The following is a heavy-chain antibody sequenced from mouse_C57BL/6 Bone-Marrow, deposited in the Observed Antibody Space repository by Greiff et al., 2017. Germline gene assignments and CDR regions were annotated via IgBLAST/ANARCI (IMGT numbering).Heavy chain of an antibody. J-gene: IGHJ4*01. CDR2: ISSGGDYI. V-gene: IGHV5-9-1*02. CDR1: GFTFSSYA. Sequence: EVKVEESGEGLVKPGGSLKLSCAASGFTFSSYAMSWVRQTPEKRLEWVAYISSGGDYIYYADTVKGRFTISRDNARNTLYLQMSSLKSEDTAMYYCTRYGYLYAMDYWGQGTSVTVSS. CDR3: TRYGYLYAMDY. D-gene: IGHD2-2*01.